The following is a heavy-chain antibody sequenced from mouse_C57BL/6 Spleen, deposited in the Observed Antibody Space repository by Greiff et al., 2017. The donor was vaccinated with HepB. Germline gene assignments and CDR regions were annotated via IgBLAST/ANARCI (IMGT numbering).Heavy chain of an antibody. V-gene: IGHV5-4*01. CDR3: ARGEVRNWYFDV. CDR2: ISDGGSYT. CDR1: GFTFSSYA. J-gene: IGHJ1*03. D-gene: IGHD1-3*01. Sequence: VQLKESGGGLVKPGGSLKLSCAASGFTFSSYAMSWVRQTPEKRLEWVATISDGGSYTYYPDNVKGRFTISRDNAKNNLYLQMSHLKSEDTAMYYCARGEVRNWYFDVWGTGTTVTVSS.